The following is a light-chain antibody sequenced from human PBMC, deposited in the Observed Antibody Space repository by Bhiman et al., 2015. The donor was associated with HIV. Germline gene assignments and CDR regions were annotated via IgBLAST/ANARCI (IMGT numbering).Light chain of an antibody. CDR2: KNN. V-gene: IGLV1-47*01. CDR3: AAWDDSLNGLWV. Sequence: QSVLTQTPSASGAPGQGVTISCSGSSSNVGRNYVYWYQQLPGTTPKLLIYKNNQRPSGVPDRFSGSKSGTSASLAISGLLPEDEADYYCAAWDDSLNGLWVFGGGTRLTVL. J-gene: IGLJ3*02. CDR1: SSNVGRNY.